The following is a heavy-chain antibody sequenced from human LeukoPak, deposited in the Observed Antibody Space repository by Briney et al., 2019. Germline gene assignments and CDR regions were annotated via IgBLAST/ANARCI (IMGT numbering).Heavy chain of an antibody. D-gene: IGHD4-17*01. V-gene: IGHV1-46*01. Sequence: ASVKVSCKASGYTFTSYYMHWVRQAPGQGLEWMGIINPSGGSTSYAQKFQGRVTMTRDTSTSTVYMELSSLRSEDTAVYYCARDGGSYGAARYFQHWGQGTLVTVSS. CDR3: ARDGGSYGAARYFQH. CDR1: GYTFTSYY. J-gene: IGHJ1*01. CDR2: INPSGGST.